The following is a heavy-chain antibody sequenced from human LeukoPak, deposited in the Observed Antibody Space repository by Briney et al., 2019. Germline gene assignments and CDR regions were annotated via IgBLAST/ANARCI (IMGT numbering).Heavy chain of an antibody. V-gene: IGHV4-34*01. CDR3: AREGSYYGSGSPPLDY. CDR1: RDSISGYF. D-gene: IGHD3-10*01. J-gene: IGHJ4*02. Sequence: SETLSLTCTVSRDSISGYFWSWIRQPPGKGLEWIGEINHSGTTNYNPSLKSRVTISVDTSKNQFSLKLSSVTAADTAVYYCAREGSYYGSGSPPLDYWGQGTLVTVSS. CDR2: INHSGTT.